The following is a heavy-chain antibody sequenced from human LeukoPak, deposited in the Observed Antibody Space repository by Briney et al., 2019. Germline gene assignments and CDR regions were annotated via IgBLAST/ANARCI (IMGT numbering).Heavy chain of an antibody. D-gene: IGHD1-20*01. V-gene: IGHV1-8*01. CDR2: MNPNSGNT. J-gene: IGHJ4*02. CDR3: ARGITLLNAFDY. CDR1: GYTFTSYD. Sequence: ASVKVSCKASGYTFTSYDINWVRQATRQGLEWMGWMNPNSGNTGYAQKFQGRVTMTRNTSISTAYMELSSLRSEDTAVYYCARGITLLNAFDYWGQGTLVTVSS.